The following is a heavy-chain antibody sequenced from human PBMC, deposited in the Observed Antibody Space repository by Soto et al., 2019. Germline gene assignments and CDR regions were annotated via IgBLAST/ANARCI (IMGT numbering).Heavy chain of an antibody. CDR2: INHSGST. CDR1: GGSISSYY. CDR3: AAIPGIAAAGTLGP. Sequence: SETLSLTCTVSGGSISSYYWSWIRQPPGKGLEWIGEINHSGSTNYNPSLKSRVTISVDTSKNQFSLKLSSVTAADTAVYYCAAIPGIAAAGTLGPWGQGTLVTVSS. D-gene: IGHD6-13*01. V-gene: IGHV4-59*12. J-gene: IGHJ5*02.